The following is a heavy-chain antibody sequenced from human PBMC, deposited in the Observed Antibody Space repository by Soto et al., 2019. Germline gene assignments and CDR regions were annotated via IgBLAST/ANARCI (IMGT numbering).Heavy chain of an antibody. CDR3: AKDIVVGGADNFDH. Sequence: EVQLVESGGGLVQPGRSLRLSCTASGFPFDDYGMHWIRQAPGKGLEWVSGISWNSDSRYYADSVKGRFTISRDNAKNSLYLQMNSLRTEDTALHYCAKDIVVGGADNFDHWGQGTLVTVSS. CDR2: ISWNSDSR. J-gene: IGHJ4*02. CDR1: GFPFDDYG. D-gene: IGHD2-15*01. V-gene: IGHV3-9*01.